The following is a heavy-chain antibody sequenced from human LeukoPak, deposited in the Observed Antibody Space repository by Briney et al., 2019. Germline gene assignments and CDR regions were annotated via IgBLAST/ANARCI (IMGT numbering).Heavy chain of an antibody. CDR1: GFTFSSYA. CDR3: AKDKGWGYSAYDCYGMDV. J-gene: IGHJ6*02. V-gene: IGHV3-23*01. CDR2: ISGSDGST. Sequence: GGSLRLSCAASGFTFSSYAMTWVRQAPGKGLEWVSSISGSDGSTYYADSVKGRFTISRDNSKNTLYLQMNSLRAEDTAVYYCAKDKGWGYSAYDCYGMDVWGQGTTVTVSS. D-gene: IGHD1-26*01.